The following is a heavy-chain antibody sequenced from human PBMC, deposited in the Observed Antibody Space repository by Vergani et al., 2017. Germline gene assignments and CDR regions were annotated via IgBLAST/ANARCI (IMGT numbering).Heavy chain of an antibody. V-gene: IGHV1-69*04. CDR2: IIPILGIA. CDR3: ARKEWLLKVEAFDI. J-gene: IGHJ3*02. CDR1: GGTFSSYA. Sequence: QVQLVQSGAEVKKPGSSVKVSCKASGGTFSSYAISWVRQAPGQGLEWMGRIIPILGIANYAQKFQGRVTITADKSTSTAYMELSSLRSEDTAVYYCARKEWLLKVEAFDIWGQGTMVTVSS. D-gene: IGHD3-3*01.